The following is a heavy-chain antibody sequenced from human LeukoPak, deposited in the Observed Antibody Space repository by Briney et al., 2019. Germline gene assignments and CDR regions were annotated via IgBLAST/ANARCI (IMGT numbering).Heavy chain of an antibody. J-gene: IGHJ3*02. CDR1: GFTFSSYA. CDR3: ARDLRFGVGNYAFDI. CDR2: ISGSGGST. D-gene: IGHD3-10*01. Sequence: PGGSLRLSCAASGFTFSSYAMSWVRQAPGKGLEWVSAISGSGGSTYYADSVKGRFTISRDNSKNTLYLQMNSLRAEDTAVYYCARDLRFGVGNYAFDIWGQGTMVTVSS. V-gene: IGHV3-23*01.